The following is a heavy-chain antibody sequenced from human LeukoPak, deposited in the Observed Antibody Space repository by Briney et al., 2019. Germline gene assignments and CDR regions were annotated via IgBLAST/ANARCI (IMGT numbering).Heavy chain of an antibody. CDR2: IYYSGST. CDR3: ARVLPRPRTKDRSGGSCHAGMDV. Sequence: SETLSLTCTVSGGSISSYYWSWIRQPPGKGPEWIGYIYYSGSTNYNPSLKSRVTISVDTSKNQFSLKLSSVTAADTAVYYCARVLPRPRTKDRSGGSCHAGMDVWGQGTTVTVSS. CDR1: GGSISSYY. J-gene: IGHJ6*02. V-gene: IGHV4-59*01. D-gene: IGHD2-15*01.